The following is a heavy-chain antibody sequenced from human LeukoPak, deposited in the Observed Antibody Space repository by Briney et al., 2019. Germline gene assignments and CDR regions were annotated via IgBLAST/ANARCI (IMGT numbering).Heavy chain of an antibody. V-gene: IGHV5-51*01. Sequence: KGGESLKISCKGSGYTFANYGIGWVRQMPGKGLEWMGIIFPGDSDTKSSPSLQGQVTISADKSINTAYLQWSSLKASDTAMYYCARHRFEDTALVMIDYWGQGTLVTVSS. J-gene: IGHJ4*02. CDR3: ARHRFEDTALVMIDY. CDR1: GYTFANYG. D-gene: IGHD5-18*01. CDR2: IFPGDSDT.